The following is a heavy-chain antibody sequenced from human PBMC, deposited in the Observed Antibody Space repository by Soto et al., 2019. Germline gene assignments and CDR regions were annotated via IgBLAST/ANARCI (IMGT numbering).Heavy chain of an antibody. CDR3: ARDKGRVRLGGNYYDATDV. V-gene: IGHV1-69*12. Sequence: QVQLVQSGAEVMQPGSSVRVSCKTSGGTFSTSAISWVRQAPGQGLEWMGGIIPIFGTADYAQKFQGRVKITADESASTAYMELSSLRSEDTAVYFCARDKGRVRLGGNYYDATDVWGQGATGTVSS. CDR2: IIPIFGTA. CDR1: GGTFSTSA. D-gene: IGHD4-17*01. J-gene: IGHJ6*02.